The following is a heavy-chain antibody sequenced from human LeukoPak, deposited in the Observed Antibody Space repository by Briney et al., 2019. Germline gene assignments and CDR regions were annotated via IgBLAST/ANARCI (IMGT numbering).Heavy chain of an antibody. J-gene: IGHJ2*01. CDR1: GLTFDSYS. D-gene: IGHD4-17*01. V-gene: IGHV3-48*01. CDR3: ARDGPTYGDYAQFDL. Sequence: GGSLRLSCAASGLTFDSYSMNWVRQAPGKGLEWISYISSSGTSIYYADSVKGRFTISRDHSKNTLYLQMNSLRAEDTAVYYCARDGPTYGDYAQFDLWGRGTLVTVSS. CDR2: ISSSGTSI.